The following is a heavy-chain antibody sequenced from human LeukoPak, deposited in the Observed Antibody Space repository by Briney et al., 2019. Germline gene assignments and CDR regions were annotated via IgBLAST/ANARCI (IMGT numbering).Heavy chain of an antibody. CDR3: AREYILTAYYGDY. CDR1: VFTFNAYN. CDR2: INPKSGGA. V-gene: IGHV1-2*02. Sequence: ASVKVSCKASVFTFNAYNIHWLRQAPGQGLEWMGWINPKSGGANYAQKFQGRVTMTWDTSISTAYMELSRLRSDDTAVYYCAREYILTAYYGDYWGQGTLVTVSS. D-gene: IGHD3-9*01. J-gene: IGHJ4*02.